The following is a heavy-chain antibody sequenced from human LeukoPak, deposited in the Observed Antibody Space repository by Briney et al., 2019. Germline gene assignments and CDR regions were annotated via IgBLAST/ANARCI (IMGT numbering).Heavy chain of an antibody. Sequence: ASVKVSCKASGYTFTSYDINWVRQATGQGLEWMGWMNPNSGNTGYAQKFQGRVTMTRNTFISTAYMELSSLRSEDTAVYYCARGGDYGDYLSYYYYYGMDVWGQGTTVTVSS. D-gene: IGHD4-17*01. V-gene: IGHV1-8*01. CDR3: ARGGDYGDYLSYYYYYGMDV. CDR2: MNPNSGNT. CDR1: GYTFTSYD. J-gene: IGHJ6*02.